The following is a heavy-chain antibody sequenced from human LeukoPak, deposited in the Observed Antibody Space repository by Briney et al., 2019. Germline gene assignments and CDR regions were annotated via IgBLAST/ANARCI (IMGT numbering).Heavy chain of an antibody. Sequence: PGGSLRLSCAASGFTFSSYAMHWVRQAPRKGLEWVAVISYDGSNKYYADSVKGRFTISRDNSKNTLYLQMNSLRAEDTAVYYCARDHSLNSVVVPAARNYYYGMDVWGQGTTVTVSS. CDR2: ISYDGSNK. V-gene: IGHV3-30*04. J-gene: IGHJ6*02. CDR3: ARDHSLNSVVVPAARNYYYGMDV. CDR1: GFTFSSYA. D-gene: IGHD2-2*01.